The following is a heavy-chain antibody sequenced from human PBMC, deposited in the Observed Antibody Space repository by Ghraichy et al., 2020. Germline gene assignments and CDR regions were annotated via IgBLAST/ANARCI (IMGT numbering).Heavy chain of an antibody. CDR3: TKAWGYCSSGTCPSYNWFEP. J-gene: IGHJ5*02. CDR1: GFTFSSYA. CDR2: ISANGGNT. V-gene: IGHV3-23*01. D-gene: IGHD2-15*01. Sequence: GGSLRLSCAASGFTFSSYAMTWVRQAPGKGLEWVSSISANGGNTYYADSVKGRFTVSRDNAKNTLYLQMNSLRAEDTAIFYCTKAWGYCSSGTCPSYNWFEPWGQGTQVTVSS.